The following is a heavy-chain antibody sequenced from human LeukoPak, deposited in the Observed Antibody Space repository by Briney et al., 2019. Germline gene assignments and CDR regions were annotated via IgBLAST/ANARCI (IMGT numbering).Heavy chain of an antibody. V-gene: IGHV1-8*03. J-gene: IGHJ6*03. Sequence: ASVKVSCKASGYTFTSYDINWVRQATGQGLEWMGWMNPNSGNTGYAQKFQGRVTITRNTSISTAYMELSSLRSEDTAVYYCARFSTAAPPYYMDVWGKGTTVTVSS. CDR2: MNPNSGNT. CDR3: ARFSTAAPPYYMDV. CDR1: GYTFTSYD. D-gene: IGHD6-13*01.